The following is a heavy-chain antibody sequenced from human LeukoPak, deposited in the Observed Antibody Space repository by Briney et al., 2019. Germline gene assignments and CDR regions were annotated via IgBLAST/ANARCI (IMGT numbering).Heavy chain of an antibody. CDR2: IKQDGSEK. CDR3: VRALGSSSADY. V-gene: IGHV3-7*01. J-gene: IGHJ4*02. D-gene: IGHD6-6*01. Sequence: GGSQRLSCAASGFTFTHSWMSWVRQAPGKGLEWVANIKQDGSEKYYVDSVEGRFTISRDNAKNSVSLQMNSLRGEDTAVYYCVRALGSSSADYWGQGTLVTVSS. CDR1: GFTFTHSW.